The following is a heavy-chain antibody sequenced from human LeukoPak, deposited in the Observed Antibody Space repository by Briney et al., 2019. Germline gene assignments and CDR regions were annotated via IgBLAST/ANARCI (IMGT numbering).Heavy chain of an antibody. CDR2: IIPILGIA. V-gene: IGHV1-69*04. CDR1: GGTFSSYA. D-gene: IGHD2-2*01. J-gene: IGHJ5*02. Sequence: SVKVSCKASGGTFSSYAISWVRQAPGQGLEWMGRIIPILGIANYAQKFQGRVTITADKSTSTAYMELSSLRSEDTAVYDCATSGLRYCSSTSCPGWFDPWGQGTLVTVSS. CDR3: ATSGLRYCSSTSCPGWFDP.